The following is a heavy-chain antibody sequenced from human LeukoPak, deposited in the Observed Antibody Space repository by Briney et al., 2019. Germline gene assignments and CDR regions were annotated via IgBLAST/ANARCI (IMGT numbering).Heavy chain of an antibody. CDR2: ISNSGSTI. CDR3: SAGEGYYDSGDYYSAWAFNV. D-gene: IGHD3-22*01. CDR1: GFTFSDYY. Sequence: GGSLRLSCAASGFTFSDYYMSWIRQAPGKGLEWVSYISNSGSTIYCADSVKGRFTISRDNAKNSLYLQMNSLRAEDTAVYYCSAGEGYYDSGDYYSAWAFNVWGQGTMVTVSS. V-gene: IGHV3-11*04. J-gene: IGHJ3*01.